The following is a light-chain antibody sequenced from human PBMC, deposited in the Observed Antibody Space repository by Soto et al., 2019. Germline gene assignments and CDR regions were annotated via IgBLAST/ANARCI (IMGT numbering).Light chain of an antibody. J-gene: IGKJ1*01. CDR2: AAS. Sequence: AIRMTQSPSSFSASPGDRVTITCRASQGISSYLAWYQQKPGKAPKLLIYAASTLQSGVPSRFSGSGSGTDFTLTISCLQSEDFATYYCQQYGRSGTFGQGTKV. V-gene: IGKV1-8*01. CDR1: QGISSY. CDR3: QQYGRSGT.